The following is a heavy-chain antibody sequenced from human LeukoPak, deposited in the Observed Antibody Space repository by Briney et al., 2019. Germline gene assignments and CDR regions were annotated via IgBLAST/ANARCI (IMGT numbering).Heavy chain of an antibody. V-gene: IGHV3-7*04. CDR1: GFTFNNYV. J-gene: IGHJ4*02. CDR3: ARAVAAADSY. D-gene: IGHD6-13*01. Sequence: GGSLRLSCAASGFTFNNYVMNWVRRAPGKGLEWVANINQDGSKKYYVDSVKGRFTISRDNVKNSVYLQMNSLRAEDTAVYSCARAVAAADSYWGRGTLVTVSS. CDR2: INQDGSKK.